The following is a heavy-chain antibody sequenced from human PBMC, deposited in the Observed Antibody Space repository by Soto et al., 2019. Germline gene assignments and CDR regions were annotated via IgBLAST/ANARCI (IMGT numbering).Heavy chain of an antibody. CDR1: GFSFNTYA. J-gene: IGHJ4*02. D-gene: IGHD3-10*01. V-gene: IGHV3-33*01. CDR2: IFYDGRNK. CDR3: ARSGMLRGVIITGLDL. Sequence: PGGSLRLSCAASGFSFNTYAMNWVRQAPGKGLEWVAAIFYDGRNKYYADSVKGRFTVSRDNSENSLYLQMNSLRAADTAVYYCARSGMLRGVIITGLDLWGQGILVIVS.